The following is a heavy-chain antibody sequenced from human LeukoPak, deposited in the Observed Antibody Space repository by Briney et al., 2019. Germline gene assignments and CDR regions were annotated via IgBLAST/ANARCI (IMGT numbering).Heavy chain of an antibody. Sequence: GGSLRLSCAASGFTFSSYAMSWVRQAPGKGLEWVSAISGSGGSTYYADSVKGRLTISRDNSKNTLYLQMNSLRAEDTAVYYCAKVGLTMVRGVISYFDYWGQGTLVTVSS. V-gene: IGHV3-23*01. CDR2: ISGSGGST. D-gene: IGHD3-10*01. CDR3: AKVGLTMVRGVISYFDY. J-gene: IGHJ4*02. CDR1: GFTFSSYA.